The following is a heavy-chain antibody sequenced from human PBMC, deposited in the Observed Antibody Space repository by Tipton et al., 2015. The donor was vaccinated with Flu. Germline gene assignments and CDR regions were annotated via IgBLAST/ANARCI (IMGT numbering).Heavy chain of an antibody. CDR1: GDSVTSGNYY. Sequence: LRLSCTVSGDSVTSGNYYWTWIRQSAGKGLEWIGRVSSGGSTKYNPSLRGRATISLDMSRNQFSLKVISVTAADTAVYYCTRGTIYYDSRGFEYYRFGPWGQGSLVSGSS. CDR3: TRGTIYYDSRGFEYYRFGP. J-gene: IGHJ5*02. D-gene: IGHD3-22*01. V-gene: IGHV4-61*02. CDR2: VSSGGST.